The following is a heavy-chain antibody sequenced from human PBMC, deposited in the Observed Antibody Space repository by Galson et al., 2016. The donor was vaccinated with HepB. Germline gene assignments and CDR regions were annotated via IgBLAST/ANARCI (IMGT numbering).Heavy chain of an antibody. V-gene: IGHV4-39*07. J-gene: IGHJ6*03. D-gene: IGHD4-17*01. CDR3: ARGDNPDYGDYASAYYYMDV. Sequence: SETLSLTCTVSGGSISSRSYYWGWIRQPPGKGLEWIASIHSSGSPYYYNPSLKSRVPISVDTSKHQFSLKLSSVTAADTAVYYCARGDNPDYGDYASAYYYMDVGGKGTTVTVSS. CDR2: IHSSGSPY. CDR1: GGSISSRSYY.